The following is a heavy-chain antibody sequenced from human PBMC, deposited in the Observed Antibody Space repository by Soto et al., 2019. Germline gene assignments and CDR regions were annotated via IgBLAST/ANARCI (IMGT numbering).Heavy chain of an antibody. V-gene: IGHV4-31*03. J-gene: IGHJ4*02. Sequence: QVQLQESGPGLVKPSQTLSLTCTVSGVSISSRGYYWSWIRQHPGKGLEWIGYIYYSGSTYYNPSLTSRVTLSVDTSKKQFSLKVSSVTAADTAVYYCATGDYATLHYWGQGTLVTVSS. CDR2: IYYSGST. CDR1: GVSISSRGYY. D-gene: IGHD4-17*01. CDR3: ATGDYATLHY.